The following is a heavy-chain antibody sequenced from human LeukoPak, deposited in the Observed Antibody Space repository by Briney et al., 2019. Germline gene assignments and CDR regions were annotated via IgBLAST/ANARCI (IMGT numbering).Heavy chain of an antibody. J-gene: IGHJ4*02. D-gene: IGHD5-24*01. V-gene: IGHV1-69*13. CDR2: IIPIFGTA. Sequence: ASVKVSCKASGGTFSSYAISWVRQAPGQGLEWMGGIIPIFGTANYAQKFQGRVTITADESTSTAYMELSSLRSEDTAVYYCARDHDGYKGYFDYWGQGTLVTVSS. CDR3: ARDHDGYKGYFDY. CDR1: GGTFSSYA.